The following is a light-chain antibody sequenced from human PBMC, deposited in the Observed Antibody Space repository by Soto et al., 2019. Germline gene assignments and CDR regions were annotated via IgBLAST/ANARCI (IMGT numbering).Light chain of an antibody. CDR1: QNISIY. Sequence: DVQVAQSPSSLSASVGDRVAITCRASQNISIYLNWYQQKPGKAPRLLIFAASTLQSGVPSRFSGSGSGTDFTLTISSLQHEDFASYYCQRTYSAVTFGQGTRLEIK. V-gene: IGKV1-39*01. J-gene: IGKJ5*01. CDR2: AAS. CDR3: QRTYSAVT.